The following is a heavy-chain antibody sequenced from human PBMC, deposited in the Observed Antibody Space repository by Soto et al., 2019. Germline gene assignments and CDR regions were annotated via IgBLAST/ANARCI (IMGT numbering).Heavy chain of an antibody. J-gene: IGHJ1*01. V-gene: IGHV3-53*01. Sequence: PGGSLRLSCATSGFTISSNYMSWVRQAPGKGLEWVSVLYTGGRASYADFAKGRYNISRGDSKSTLCLQMNSLRAEDTAVYYCATGVVASSVFFQHWGQGTLVTVSS. D-gene: IGHD6-6*01. CDR3: ATGVVASSVFFQH. CDR1: GFTISSNY. CDR2: LYTGGRA.